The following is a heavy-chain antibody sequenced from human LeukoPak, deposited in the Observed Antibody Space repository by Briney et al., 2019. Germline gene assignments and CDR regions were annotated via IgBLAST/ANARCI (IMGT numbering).Heavy chain of an antibody. J-gene: IGHJ5*02. CDR3: ARDYYDSSGYYHNWFDP. Sequence: ASVKVSCKASGGTFSSYAISWVRQAPGQGLEWMGIINPSGGSTSYAQKFQGRVTMTRDMSTSTVYMELSSLRSEDTAVYYCARDYYDSSGYYHNWFDPWGQGTLVTVSS. D-gene: IGHD3-22*01. V-gene: IGHV1-46*01. CDR2: INPSGGST. CDR1: GGTFSSYA.